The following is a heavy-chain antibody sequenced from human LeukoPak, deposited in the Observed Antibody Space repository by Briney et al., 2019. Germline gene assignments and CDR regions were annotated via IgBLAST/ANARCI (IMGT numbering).Heavy chain of an antibody. V-gene: IGHV4-59*08. Sequence: SETLSLTCTVSGGSISSYYWSWIRQPPGKGLEWIGYIYHTGTTNYNPSLKSRVTISVDTPKSQFSLKLSSVTAADTAVYYCVKHSGSYWHYWGQGTLVTVSS. D-gene: IGHD1-26*01. J-gene: IGHJ4*02. CDR1: GGSISSYY. CDR3: VKHSGSYWHY. CDR2: IYHTGTT.